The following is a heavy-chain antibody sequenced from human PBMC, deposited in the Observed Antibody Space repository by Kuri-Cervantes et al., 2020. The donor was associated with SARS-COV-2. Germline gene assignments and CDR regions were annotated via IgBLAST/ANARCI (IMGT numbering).Heavy chain of an antibody. Sequence: GESLKISCAASGFTLSDHYMSWIRQAPGKGLEWVSYISSSGSTIYYADSVKGRFTISRDNAKNSLYLQVNSLRAEDTAVYYCARVVPTAMNLIYYYYYMDVWGKGTTVTVSS. CDR2: ISSSGSTI. D-gene: IGHD5-18*01. V-gene: IGHV3-11*04. CDR3: ARVVPTAMNLIYYYYYMDV. J-gene: IGHJ6*03. CDR1: GFTLSDHY.